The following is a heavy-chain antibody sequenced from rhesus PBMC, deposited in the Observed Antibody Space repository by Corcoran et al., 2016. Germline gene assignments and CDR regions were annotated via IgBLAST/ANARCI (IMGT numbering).Heavy chain of an antibody. CDR2: INTDTGNP. CDR1: GYPFTPYA. Sequence: QVQLVQSGAEVKQPGASGKVSCKASGYPFTPYALNWMRQAHGQRLEWMGWINTDTGNPTYAQGFKERLTFSLDTSITTAYLQISNLNPEDTAVYYCARSHFAPGFDYWGQGVLITVSS. D-gene: IGHD3S6*01. V-gene: IGHV7-114*01. J-gene: IGHJ4*01. CDR3: ARSHFAPGFDY.